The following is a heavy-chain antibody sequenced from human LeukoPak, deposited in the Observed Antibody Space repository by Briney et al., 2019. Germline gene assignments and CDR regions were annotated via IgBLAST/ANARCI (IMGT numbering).Heavy chain of an antibody. CDR1: GFTVSSNY. D-gene: IGHD6-13*01. J-gene: IGHJ4*02. CDR2: IYSGGST. V-gene: IGHV3-53*01. Sequence: GGSLRLSCAASGFTVSSNYMSWVRQAPGKGLEWVSVIYSGGSTYYADSVKGRFTISRGNSKNTLYLQMNSLRAEDTAVYYCARDRAAAGLDYWGQGTLVTVSS. CDR3: ARDRAAAGLDY.